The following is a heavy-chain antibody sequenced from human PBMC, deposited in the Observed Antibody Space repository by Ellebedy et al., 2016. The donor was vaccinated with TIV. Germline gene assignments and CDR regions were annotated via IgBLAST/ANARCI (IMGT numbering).Heavy chain of an antibody. D-gene: IGHD3-10*01. Sequence: GESLKISXAASGFSFRTYGMHWVRQAPGKGLEFVALIYYDGSKKYYGDSVKGRFSISRDNSKNTVYLQMSSLRTEDTGVYYCARGVPGSFENGLDLWGRGTMVTVSS. CDR1: GFSFRTYG. V-gene: IGHV3-33*01. CDR2: IYYDGSKK. J-gene: IGHJ3*01. CDR3: ARGVPGSFENGLDL.